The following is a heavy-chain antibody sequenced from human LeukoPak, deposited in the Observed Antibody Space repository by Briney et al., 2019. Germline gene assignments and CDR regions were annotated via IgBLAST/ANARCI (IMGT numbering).Heavy chain of an antibody. J-gene: IGHJ4*02. CDR3: ARHLSPSGNYPFDY. Sequence: SETLSLTCTVSGGSISSYYWSWIRQPPGKGLEWIGYIYYIGSGNYNPSLKSRLTIAVDTSKNQFSLKLSSVTAADTAVYYCARHLSPSGNYPFDYWGQGTLVTVSS. CDR2: IYYIGSG. D-gene: IGHD1-26*01. V-gene: IGHV4-59*01. CDR1: GGSISSYY.